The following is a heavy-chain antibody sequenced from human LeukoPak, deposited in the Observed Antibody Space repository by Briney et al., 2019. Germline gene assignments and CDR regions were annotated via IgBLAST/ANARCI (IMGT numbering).Heavy chain of an antibody. Sequence: GGSLRLSCAASGFTFSSYEMNWVRQAQGKGLEWVSYISSSGTAIYYAESVKGRFTIYRDNAKNSLYLQMNSLRAEDTAVYYCARESPSYGGNVSDYWGQGTLVTVSS. CDR1: GFTFSSYE. CDR3: ARESPSYGGNVSDY. J-gene: IGHJ4*02. V-gene: IGHV3-48*03. CDR2: ISSSGTAI. D-gene: IGHD4-23*01.